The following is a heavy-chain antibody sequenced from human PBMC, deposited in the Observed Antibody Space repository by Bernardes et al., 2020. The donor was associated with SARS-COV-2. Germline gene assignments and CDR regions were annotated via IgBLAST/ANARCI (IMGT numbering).Heavy chain of an antibody. Sequence: GGSLRLSCLASGFTFNSYNMHWVRQAPGKGLEWVAYISDSSQNVYYTNSLKGRFTVSRDNGKNSLYLEMHSLRVEDTAVYYCARDWVRFGEPAVDYWGQGTLVNVSS. CDR2: ISDSSQNV. D-gene: IGHD3-10*01. J-gene: IGHJ4*02. CDR1: GFTFNSYN. CDR3: ARDWVRFGEPAVDY. V-gene: IGHV3-48*01.